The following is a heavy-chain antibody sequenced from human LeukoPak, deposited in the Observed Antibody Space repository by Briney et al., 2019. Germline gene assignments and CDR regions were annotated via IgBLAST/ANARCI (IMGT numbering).Heavy chain of an antibody. V-gene: IGHV3-23*01. CDR1: GFTFSDYA. CDR2: ISSSGVRT. J-gene: IGHJ1*01. CDR3: ARDWSRSVTSSHFQH. Sequence: GGSLRLSCAASGFTFSDYAMTWVRQAPGRGLEWVSGISSSGVRTYYADSVQGRFTSSRQNSGNTLYVQMNRLRAEDTALYYCARDWSRSVTSSHFQHCGQGTLVVVSS. D-gene: IGHD3-3*01.